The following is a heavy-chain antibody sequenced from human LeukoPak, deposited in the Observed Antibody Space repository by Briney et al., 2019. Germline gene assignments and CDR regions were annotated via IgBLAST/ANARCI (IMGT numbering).Heavy chain of an antibody. V-gene: IGHV1-2*02. Sequence: ASVKVSCKASGYTFTGYYMHWVRQAPGQGLEWMGWINPNSGGTNYAQKFQGRVTMTRDTSISTAYMELSRLRSDDTAVYYCARDWGNSGSYNDAFGIWGQGTMVTVSS. D-gene: IGHD1-26*01. CDR1: GYTFTGYY. J-gene: IGHJ3*02. CDR3: ARDWGNSGSYNDAFGI. CDR2: INPNSGGT.